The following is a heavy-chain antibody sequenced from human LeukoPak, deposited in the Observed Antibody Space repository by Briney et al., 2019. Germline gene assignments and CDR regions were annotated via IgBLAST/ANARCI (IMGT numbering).Heavy chain of an antibody. V-gene: IGHV1-69*04. CDR3: ARDHITMVRGVIHAFDY. Sequence: SVKVSCKASGGTFSSYAISWVRQAPGQGLEWMGRIIPILGIANYAQKCQGRVTITADKPTSTAYMELSSLRSEDTAVYYCARDHITMVRGVIHAFDYWGQGTLVTVSS. D-gene: IGHD3-10*01. J-gene: IGHJ4*02. CDR1: GGTFSSYA. CDR2: IIPILGIA.